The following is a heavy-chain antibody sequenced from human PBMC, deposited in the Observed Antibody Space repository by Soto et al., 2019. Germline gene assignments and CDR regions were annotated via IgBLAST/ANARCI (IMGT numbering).Heavy chain of an antibody. Sequence: QVQLQESGPGLVKPSETLSLTCTVSGGSISSYYWSWIRQPAGKGLEWIGRIYTSGSTNYNSSLKSRVTMSVDTSKNQFSLKQSSVTAADTAGYYCARGWGYVGDGMYVLGQGTTVTVSS. J-gene: IGHJ6*02. CDR1: GGSISSYY. V-gene: IGHV4-4*07. CDR2: IYTSGST. CDR3: ARGWGYVGDGMYV. D-gene: IGHD3-16*01.